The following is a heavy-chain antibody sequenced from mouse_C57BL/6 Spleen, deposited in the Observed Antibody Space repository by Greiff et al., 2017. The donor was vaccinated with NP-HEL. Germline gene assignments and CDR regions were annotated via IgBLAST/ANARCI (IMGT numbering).Heavy chain of an antibody. CDR3: ARWGWESWYFDV. J-gene: IGHJ1*03. D-gene: IGHD1-1*02. CDR1: GFTFSDYG. Sequence: EVKLMESGGGLVKPGGSLKLSCAASGFTFSDYGMHWVRQAPEKGLEWVAYISSGSSTIYYADTVKGRFTISRDNAKNTLFLQMTSLRSEDTAMYYCARWGWESWYFDVWGTGTTVTVSS. V-gene: IGHV5-17*01. CDR2: ISSGSSTI.